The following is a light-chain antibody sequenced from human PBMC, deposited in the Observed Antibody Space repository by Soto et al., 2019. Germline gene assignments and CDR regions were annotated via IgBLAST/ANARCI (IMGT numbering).Light chain of an antibody. CDR1: QSLSSDS. V-gene: IGKV3-20*01. Sequence: IVLTQSPGTLSLAPGKGATLSCRASQSLSSDSLAWYRQKLGQAPRLLIYGVSKRATGLPDRFSGGGSGTDFTLNITRLEPQDSAVYYCHQYGTSPPTFGQGTRLEIK. CDR2: GVS. CDR3: HQYGTSPPT. J-gene: IGKJ2*01.